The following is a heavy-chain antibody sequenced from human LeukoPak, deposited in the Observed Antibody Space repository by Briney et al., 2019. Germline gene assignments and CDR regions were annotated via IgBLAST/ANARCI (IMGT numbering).Heavy chain of an antibody. CDR3: ARGPHGWFDP. J-gene: IGHJ5*02. V-gene: IGHV4-34*01. CDR1: GGSFSGYY. Sequence: SETPSLTCAVYGGSFSGYYWSWIRQPPGKGLEWIGEINHSGSTNYNPSLKSRVTISVDTSKNQFSLKLSSVTAADTAVYYCARGPHGWFDPWGQGTLVTVSS. CDR2: INHSGST.